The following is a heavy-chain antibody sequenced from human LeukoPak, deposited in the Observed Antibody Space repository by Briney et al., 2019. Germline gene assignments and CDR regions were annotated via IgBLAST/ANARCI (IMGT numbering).Heavy chain of an antibody. CDR2: IYYSGST. D-gene: IGHD3-16*02. Sequence: PSETLSLTCTVSGGPISSYYWSWIRQPPGKGLEWIGYIYYSGSTNYNPSLKSRVTISVDTSKNQFSPKLSPVTGEETAVYYCAREGGLRRGYDYVWGSYRYPYYFDYWGQGTLVTVSS. J-gene: IGHJ4*02. V-gene: IGHV4-59*01. CDR1: GGPISSYY. CDR3: AREGGLRRGYDYVWGSYRYPYYFDY.